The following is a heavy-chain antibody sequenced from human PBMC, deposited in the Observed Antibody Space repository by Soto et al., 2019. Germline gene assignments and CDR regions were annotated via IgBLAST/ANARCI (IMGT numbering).Heavy chain of an antibody. D-gene: IGHD4-17*01. J-gene: IGHJ3*02. CDR2: IIPIFGTA. CDR1: GGTFSSYA. Sequence: SVKVSCKASGGTFSSYAISWVGQAPGQGLEWMGGIIPIFGTANYAQKFQGRVTITADESTSTAYMELSSLRSEDTAVYYCARGRLRWYYRDAFDIWGQGTMVTVSS. V-gene: IGHV1-69*13. CDR3: ARGRLRWYYRDAFDI.